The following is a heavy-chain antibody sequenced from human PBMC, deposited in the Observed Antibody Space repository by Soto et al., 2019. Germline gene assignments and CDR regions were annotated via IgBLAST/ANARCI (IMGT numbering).Heavy chain of an antibody. V-gene: IGHV1-2*04. CDR1: GYTCTVYY. D-gene: IGHD1-26*01. J-gene: IGHJ4*02. CDR3: ARSGSYSIDY. Sequence: ASVKVSCKASGYTCTVYYMHCVRQAPGQGLEWMGWINPNSGGTNYAQKFQGWVTMTRDTSISTAYMELSRLRSDDTAVYYCARSGSYSIDYWGQGTLVTVSS. CDR2: INPNSGGT.